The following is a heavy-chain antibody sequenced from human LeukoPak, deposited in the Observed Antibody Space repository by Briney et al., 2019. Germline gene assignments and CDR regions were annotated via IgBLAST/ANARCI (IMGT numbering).Heavy chain of an antibody. D-gene: IGHD3-3*01. CDR2: IWYDGSNK. J-gene: IGHJ1*01. V-gene: IGHV3-33*06. CDR3: AKDSDFWSGYYQH. Sequence: PGRSPRLSCAASGFTFSSYGMHWVRQAPGKGLEWVAVIWYDGSNKYYADSVRGRFTISRDNSKNTLYLQMNSLRAEDTAVYYCAKDSDFWSGYYQHWGQGTLVTVSS. CDR1: GFTFSSYG.